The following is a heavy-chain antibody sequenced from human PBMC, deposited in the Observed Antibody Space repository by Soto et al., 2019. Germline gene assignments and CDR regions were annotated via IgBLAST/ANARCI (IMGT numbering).Heavy chain of an antibody. D-gene: IGHD2-2*01. CDR2: ISAYNGNT. CDR3: ARGDCSSTSCYPMGV. CDR1: GYTFTSYG. Sequence: GASVKVSCKASGYTFTSYGISWVRQAPGQGLEWMGWISAYNGNTNYAQRLQGRVTMTTDTSTSTAYMELRGPRSDDTAVYYCARGDCSSTSCYPMGVWGKGTTVTVSS. J-gene: IGHJ6*04. V-gene: IGHV1-18*01.